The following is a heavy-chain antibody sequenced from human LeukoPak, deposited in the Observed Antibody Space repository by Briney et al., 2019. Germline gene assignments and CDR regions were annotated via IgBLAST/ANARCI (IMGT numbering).Heavy chain of an antibody. CDR3: ARAGGGYSYGAIDY. J-gene: IGHJ4*02. CDR1: GYTFTGYY. CDR2: INPNSGGT. D-gene: IGHD5-18*01. Sequence: APVKVSCKASGYTFTGYYMHWVRQAPGQGLEWMGWINPNSGGTNYAQKFQGWVTMTRDTSISTDYMELSRLRSDDTAVYYCARAGGGYSYGAIDYWGQGTLVTVSS. V-gene: IGHV1-2*04.